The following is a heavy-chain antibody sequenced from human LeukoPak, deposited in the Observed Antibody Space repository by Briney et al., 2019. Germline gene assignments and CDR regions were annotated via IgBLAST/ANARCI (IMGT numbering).Heavy chain of an antibody. CDR2: IYYSGST. D-gene: IGHD3-3*01. J-gene: IGHJ5*02. CDR3: ARHVAIFGVVISWFDP. V-gene: IGHV4-39*01. Sequence: SETLSLTCTVSGGSISSSSYYWGWIRQPPGKGLEWIGSIYYSGSTYYNPSLKSRVTISVDTSKDQFSLKLSSVTAADTAVYYCARHVAIFGVVISWFDPWGQGTLVTVSS. CDR1: GGSISSSSYY.